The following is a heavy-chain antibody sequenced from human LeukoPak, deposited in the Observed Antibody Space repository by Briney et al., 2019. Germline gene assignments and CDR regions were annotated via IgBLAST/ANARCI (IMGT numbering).Heavy chain of an antibody. CDR1: GFTFSNYV. J-gene: IGHJ6*02. Sequence: GGSLRLSCAASGFTFSNYVMSWVREAPGKGLEWVSAISGSGGSTFYADSVKGRFTISRDNSENALYLQMDGLRAEDTAVYYCAKSGYSYGPYYYYGMDVWGQGTTVTVSS. D-gene: IGHD5-18*01. CDR3: AKSGYSYGPYYYYGMDV. V-gene: IGHV3-23*01. CDR2: ISGSGGST.